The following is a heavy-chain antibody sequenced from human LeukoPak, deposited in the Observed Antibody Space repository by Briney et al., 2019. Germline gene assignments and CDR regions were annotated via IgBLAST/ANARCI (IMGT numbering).Heavy chain of an antibody. CDR1: GYTFTSYG. V-gene: IGHV1-18*01. D-gene: IGHD5-12*01. CDR2: ISAYNGNT. Sequence: ASVKVSCKASGYTFTSYGISWVRRAPRQGLEWMGWISAYNGNTNYAQKLQGRVTMTTDTSTSTAYMELRSLRSDDTAVYYCARDVQNSGYDYPFDYWGQGTLVTVSS. CDR3: ARDVQNSGYDYPFDY. J-gene: IGHJ4*02.